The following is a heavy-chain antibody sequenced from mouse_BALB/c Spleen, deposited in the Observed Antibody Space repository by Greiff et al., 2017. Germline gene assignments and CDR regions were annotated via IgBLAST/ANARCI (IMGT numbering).Heavy chain of an antibody. Sequence: QVTLKVSGPGILQPSQTLSLTCSFSGFSLSTSGMGVSWIRQPSGKGLEWLAHIYWDDDKRYNPSLKSRLTISKDTSRNQVFLKITSVDTADTATYYCAFYYDYDGFAYWGQGTLVTVSA. V-gene: IGHV8-12*01. CDR2: IYWDDDK. J-gene: IGHJ3*01. D-gene: IGHD2-4*01. CDR3: AFYYDYDGFAY. CDR1: GFSLSTSGMG.